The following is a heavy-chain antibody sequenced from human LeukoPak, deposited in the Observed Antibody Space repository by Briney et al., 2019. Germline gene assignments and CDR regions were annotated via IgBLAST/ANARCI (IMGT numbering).Heavy chain of an antibody. D-gene: IGHD3-22*01. CDR3: AKGFLLDYYDSSGAVDAFDI. J-gene: IGHJ3*02. V-gene: IGHV3-7*03. CDR1: GFIFSTYW. Sequence: PGGSLRLSCTASGFIFSTYWMSWVRQAPGKGLEWVAIIKRDGSEKYYVDSVKGRFTISRDNAKNSLYLQMNSLRAEDMALYYCAKGFLLDYYDSSGAVDAFDIWGQGTMVTVSS. CDR2: IKRDGSEK.